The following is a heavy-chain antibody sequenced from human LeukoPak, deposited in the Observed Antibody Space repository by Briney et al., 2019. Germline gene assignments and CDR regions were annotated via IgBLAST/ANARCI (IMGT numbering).Heavy chain of an antibody. CDR1: VYSFTDYY. Sequence: ASVTVSYKASVYSFTDYYMHWVRQAPGQGLEWMGWINPNSGGTNYAQKFQGRVTMTRDTSISTAHMELSSLKSDDTAVYYCARDAVGSSWARNWFDPWGQGTLVTVSS. CDR2: INPNSGGT. D-gene: IGHD6-13*01. CDR3: ARDAVGSSWARNWFDP. J-gene: IGHJ5*02. V-gene: IGHV1-2*02.